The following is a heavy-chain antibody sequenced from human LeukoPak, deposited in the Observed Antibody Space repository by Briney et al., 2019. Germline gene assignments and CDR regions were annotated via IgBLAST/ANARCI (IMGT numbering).Heavy chain of an antibody. CDR3: TTLAAAPGGY. CDR2: IKSKTDGGTT. Sequence: GGSLRLSCAMSGFSFSSYSLHWVRQAPGKGLEWVGRIKSKTDGGTTDYAAPVKGRFTISRDDSKNTLYLQMNSLKTEDTAVYYCTTLAAAPGGYWGQGTLVTVSS. D-gene: IGHD6-13*01. V-gene: IGHV3-15*07. CDR1: GFSFSSYS. J-gene: IGHJ4*02.